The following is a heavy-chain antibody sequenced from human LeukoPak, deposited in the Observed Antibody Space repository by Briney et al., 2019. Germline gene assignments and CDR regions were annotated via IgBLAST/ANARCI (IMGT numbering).Heavy chain of an antibody. Sequence: SETLSLTCTVSGGSISSSSYYWGWIRQPPGKGLEWIGSIYYSGSTYYNPSLKSRVTISVDTSKNQFSLKLSSVTAADTAVYYCARRVVTPVRGYWYFDLWGRGTLVTVSS. D-gene: IGHD4-23*01. CDR1: GGSISSSSYY. V-gene: IGHV4-39*01. J-gene: IGHJ2*01. CDR2: IYYSGST. CDR3: ARRVVTPVRGYWYFDL.